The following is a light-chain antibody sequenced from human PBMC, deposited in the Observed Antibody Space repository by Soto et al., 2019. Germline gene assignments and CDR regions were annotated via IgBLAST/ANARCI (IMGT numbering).Light chain of an antibody. V-gene: IGKV3-11*01. CDR2: DAS. J-gene: IGKJ5*01. CDR3: QQRNTWIT. Sequence: EIVLTQSPVTLSLSPGERATLSCRASQSVSSNLAWYQHKPGQAPRLLIFDASNRATGIPARFSGSGSGTDFTLTISSLEPEDFAVYYCQQRNTWITFGQGTRLAIK. CDR1: QSVSSN.